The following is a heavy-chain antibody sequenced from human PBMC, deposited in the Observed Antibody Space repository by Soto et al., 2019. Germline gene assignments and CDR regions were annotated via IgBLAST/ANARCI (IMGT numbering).Heavy chain of an antibody. J-gene: IGHJ5*02. Sequence: QVQLQESGPGLVKPSETLSLTCTVSGGSISNYYWSWIRQPPGKGLEWIGCIFYSGSPNYSPSLRSRLTISVDTSKNQFSLELSSVTAADTAVYYCARDGKVSGSASHWFDPWGQGTLVTVSS. D-gene: IGHD1-26*01. CDR1: GGSISNYY. V-gene: IGHV4-59*01. CDR3: ARDGKVSGSASHWFDP. CDR2: IFYSGSP.